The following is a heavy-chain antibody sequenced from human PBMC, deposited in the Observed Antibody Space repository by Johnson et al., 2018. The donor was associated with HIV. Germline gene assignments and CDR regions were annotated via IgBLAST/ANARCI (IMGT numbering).Heavy chain of an antibody. CDR3: AKDRVLIWFGEPPDAFDI. Sequence: VQLVESGGGLVQPGGSLRLSCAASGFTFSSYAMSCVRQAPGKGLEWVSAISGSGGSTYYADSVKGRFTISRDNSKNTLYLQMNSLRAEDTAVYYCAKDRVLIWFGEPPDAFDIWGQGTMVTVSS. D-gene: IGHD3-10*01. J-gene: IGHJ3*02. V-gene: IGHV3-23*04. CDR1: GFTFSSYA. CDR2: ISGSGGST.